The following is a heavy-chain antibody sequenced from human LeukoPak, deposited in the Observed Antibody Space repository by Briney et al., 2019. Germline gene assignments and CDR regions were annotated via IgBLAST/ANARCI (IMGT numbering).Heavy chain of an antibody. CDR3: ARGYCSGGSCYSYYYYNYMDV. CDR1: GGSISSSNYY. Sequence: SETLSLTCAVSGGSISSSNYYWGWIRQPPGTGLEWIGTIFYSGFTFYNPSLKSRVTISVDTSKSQFSLNLISVTAADTAVYYCARGYCSGGSCYSYYYYNYMDVWGKGTTVTVSS. D-gene: IGHD2-15*01. V-gene: IGHV4-39*07. CDR2: IFYSGFT. J-gene: IGHJ6*03.